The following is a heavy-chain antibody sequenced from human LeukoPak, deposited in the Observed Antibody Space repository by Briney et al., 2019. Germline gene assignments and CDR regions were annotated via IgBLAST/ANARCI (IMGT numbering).Heavy chain of an antibody. Sequence: SETLSLTCTVSGGSISSYYWSWIRQPPGKGLEWIGYIYYSGSTNYNPSLKSRVTISVDTSKNQFSLKLSSVTAADTAVYYCARATGDGYDPFDYWGQGTLVTVSS. D-gene: IGHD5-24*01. J-gene: IGHJ4*02. CDR2: IYYSGST. CDR1: GGSISSYY. CDR3: ARATGDGYDPFDY. V-gene: IGHV4-59*01.